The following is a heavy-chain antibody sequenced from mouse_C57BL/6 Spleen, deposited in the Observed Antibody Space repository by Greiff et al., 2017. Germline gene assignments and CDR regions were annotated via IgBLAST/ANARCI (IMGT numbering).Heavy chain of an antibody. V-gene: IGHV1-69*01. D-gene: IGHD3-1*01. CDR2: IDPSDSYT. CDR3: ARGGARSLAY. CDR1: GYTFTSYW. Sequence: VQLQQPGAELVMPGASVKLSCKASGYTFTSYWMHWVKQRPGQGLEWIGEIDPSDSYTNYNQKFKGKSTLTVDKSSSTAYMQLSSLTSEDSAVYYCARGGARSLAYWGQGTLVTVSA. J-gene: IGHJ3*01.